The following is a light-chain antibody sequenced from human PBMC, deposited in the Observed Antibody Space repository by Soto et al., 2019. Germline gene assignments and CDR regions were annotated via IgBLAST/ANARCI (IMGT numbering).Light chain of an antibody. Sequence: QAVVTQPPSVSAAPGQTVTISCSGSIFNIGSNSVSWYRHLPGTAPKLLIYDINQRPSGIPDRFSGSKSGTSATLGITGLQTGDEADYYCGTWDSSLSSVVFGGGTKLTVL. CDR3: GTWDSSLSSVV. V-gene: IGLV1-51*01. CDR1: IFNIGSNS. CDR2: DIN. J-gene: IGLJ2*01.